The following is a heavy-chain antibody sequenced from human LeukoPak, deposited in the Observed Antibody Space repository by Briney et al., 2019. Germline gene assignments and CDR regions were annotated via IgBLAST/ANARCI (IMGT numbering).Heavy chain of an antibody. CDR1: GFTFSDYY. V-gene: IGHV3-11*04. J-gene: IGHJ4*02. CDR2: ISSSGSTI. D-gene: IGHD3-3*01. CDR3: ARGHYDFWSGSTYSYFDY. Sequence: GGSLRLSCAASGFTFSDYYMSWIRQAPGKGLEWVSYISSSGSTIYYADSVKGRFTISRDNSKNTLYLQMNSLRAEDTAVYYCARGHYDFWSGSTYSYFDYWGQGTLVTVSS.